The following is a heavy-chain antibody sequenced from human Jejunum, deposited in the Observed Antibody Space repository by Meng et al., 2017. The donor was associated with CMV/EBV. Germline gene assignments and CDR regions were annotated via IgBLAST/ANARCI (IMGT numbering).Heavy chain of an antibody. CDR1: SYF. CDR2: VYYDGGST. J-gene: IGHJ4*02. V-gene: IGHV4-59*01. CDR3: ARVPAELGSSSSSYYFDS. Sequence: SYFWTWIRQPPGKGLEWLGYVYYDGGSTNYNPSLKSRVTISVDSPENQFSLKLTSVTAADTAVYYCARVPAELGSSSSSYYFDSWGQGTRVTVSS. D-gene: IGHD6-13*01.